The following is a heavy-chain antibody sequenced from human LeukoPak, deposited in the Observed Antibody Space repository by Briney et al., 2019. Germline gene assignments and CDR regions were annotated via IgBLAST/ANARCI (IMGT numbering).Heavy chain of an antibody. CDR1: GYTFTGYY. CDR2: INPNSGGT. Sequence: GASVKVSCKASGYTFTGYYIHWVRQAPGQGLEWMGWINPNSGGTNYAQKFQGRVSMPRDTYISTACMELSRLRSADTAVSYCATSGGPEIIPHSPKYYYYYYMDVWGKGTTVTVSS. CDR3: ATSGGPEIIPHSPKYYYYYYMDV. V-gene: IGHV1-2*02. D-gene: IGHD1-14*01. J-gene: IGHJ6*03.